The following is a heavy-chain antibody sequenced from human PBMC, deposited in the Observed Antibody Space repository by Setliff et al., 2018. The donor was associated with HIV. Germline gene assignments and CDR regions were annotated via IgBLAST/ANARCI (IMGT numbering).Heavy chain of an antibody. J-gene: IGHJ3*02. CDR2: LIPVLAIT. D-gene: IGHD3-10*01. CDR1: GGTSNKYA. V-gene: IGHV1-69*10. CDR3: AGPRGDEAFDI. Sequence: ASVKVSCKASGGTSNKYAINWVRQAPGQGLEWMGQLIPVLAITNYAQKFQGRVTITADASSSTMYMELSGLRSGDTAVYYCAGPRGDEAFDIWGQGTMVTVSS.